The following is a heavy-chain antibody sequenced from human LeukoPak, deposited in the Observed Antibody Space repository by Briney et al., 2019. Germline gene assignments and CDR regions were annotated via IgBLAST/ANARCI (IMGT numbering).Heavy chain of an antibody. V-gene: IGHV3-30*04. CDR3: ARTPVPYCSSTSCYADWFDP. J-gene: IGHJ5*02. CDR2: ILYDGSNK. Sequence: GRSLSLSCAASGFTFSSYAMHWVRQAPGKGLEWVAVILYDGSNKYYADSVKGRFTISRDNAKNTLYLQMNSLRAEDTAVYYCARTPVPYCSSTSCYADWFDPWGQGTLVTVSS. CDR1: GFTFSSYA. D-gene: IGHD2-2*01.